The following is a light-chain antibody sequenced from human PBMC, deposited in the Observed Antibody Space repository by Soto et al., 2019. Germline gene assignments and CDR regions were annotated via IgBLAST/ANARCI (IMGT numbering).Light chain of an antibody. CDR3: QQRNIWPPVT. Sequence: GISQSPSVLSVSPGDRATLSCRANQSSSSNLAWYQQKPGHAPRLLVYDASSRATGIPDRFSGGGSGTDFTLTISRLEDEDFAVYYRQQRNIWPPVTFGQGTRLEI. CDR2: DAS. J-gene: IGKJ5*01. V-gene: IGKV3D-15*01. CDR1: QSSSSN.